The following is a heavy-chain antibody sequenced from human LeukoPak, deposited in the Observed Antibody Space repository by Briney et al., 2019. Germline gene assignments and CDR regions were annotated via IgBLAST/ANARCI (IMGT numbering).Heavy chain of an antibody. J-gene: IGHJ4*02. D-gene: IGHD2-21*01. CDR1: GVSISSSNYY. CDR3: ARGVVIAPQTFDY. Sequence: SETLSLTCVVSGVSISSSNYYWGWIRQPPGKGLEWIGTIFYGGTTYYNPSLKSRVTISVDTSKNQFSLKLSSVTAADTAVYYCARGVVIAPQTFDYWGQGTLVTVSS. CDR2: IFYGGTT. V-gene: IGHV4-39*07.